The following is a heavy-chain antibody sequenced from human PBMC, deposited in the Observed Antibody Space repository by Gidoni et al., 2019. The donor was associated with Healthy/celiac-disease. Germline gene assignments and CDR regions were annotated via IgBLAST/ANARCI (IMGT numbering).Heavy chain of an antibody. CDR2: ISGSGGRT. Sequence: EVQLLESGGGLVQPGGSRILSCASSRFTFTSYAMSCVRQDPGKGLEWVSAISGSGGRTYYADSVKGRFTISRDNSKNTLYLQMNSLRAEDTAVYYCAKDLSYYYYGMDVWGQGTTVTVSS. CDR1: RFTFTSYA. CDR3: AKDLSYYYYGMDV. V-gene: IGHV3-23*01. J-gene: IGHJ6*02.